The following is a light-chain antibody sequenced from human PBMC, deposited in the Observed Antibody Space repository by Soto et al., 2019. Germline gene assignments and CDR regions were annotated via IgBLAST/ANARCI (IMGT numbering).Light chain of an antibody. CDR1: QIVSSN. CDR2: GAS. J-gene: IGKJ1*01. CDR3: QQYNNWPPWT. V-gene: IGKV3-15*01. Sequence: EIVMTQSPATLSVSPGERATLSSRDSQIVSSNLAWYQQKPGQAPRLLIYGASTRATGIPARFSGSGSGTEFTLTISSLQSEDFAVYYCQQYNNWPPWTFGQGTKVDIK.